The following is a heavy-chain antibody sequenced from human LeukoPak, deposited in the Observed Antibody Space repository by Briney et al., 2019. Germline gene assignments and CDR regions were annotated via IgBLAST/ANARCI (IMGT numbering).Heavy chain of an antibody. Sequence: ASVKVSCKASGYTFTSYDINWVRQATGQGPEWMGWMNPNSGNTGYAQKFQGRVTMTRNTSISTAYMELSSLRSEDTAVYYCARAPLGDSSGYYLATIWGQGTLVTVSS. CDR2: MNPNSGNT. J-gene: IGHJ4*02. D-gene: IGHD3-22*01. CDR3: ARAPLGDSSGYYLATI. CDR1: GYTFTSYD. V-gene: IGHV1-8*01.